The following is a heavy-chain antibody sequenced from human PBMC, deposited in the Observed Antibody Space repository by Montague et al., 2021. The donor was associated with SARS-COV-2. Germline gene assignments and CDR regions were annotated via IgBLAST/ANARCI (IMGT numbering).Heavy chain of an antibody. V-gene: IGHV4-61*01. Sequence: SETLSLTCIVFGGSVSSGSYYWSWIRQPPGKGLEWIGYIYYSGSTNYNPSLKSRVTISVDTSKNQFSLKLSSVTAADTAVYYCARDPWRITIFGVVTRYGMDVWGQGSLVTVSS. CDR2: IYYSGST. CDR1: GGSVSSGSYY. J-gene: IGHJ6*02. D-gene: IGHD3-3*01. CDR3: ARDPWRITIFGVVTRYGMDV.